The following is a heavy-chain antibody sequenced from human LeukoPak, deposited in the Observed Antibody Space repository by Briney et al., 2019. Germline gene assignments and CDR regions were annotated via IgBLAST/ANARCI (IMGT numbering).Heavy chain of an antibody. V-gene: IGHV3-43*02. Sequence: GGSLRLSCAASGFTFNSYAMSWVRQAPGKGLEWVSLISGDGGSTYYADSVKGRFTISRDNSKNSLYLQMNSLRTEDTALYYCAKDGHWGEPDYWGQGTLVTVSS. D-gene: IGHD3-16*01. CDR2: ISGDGGST. CDR1: GFTFNSYA. CDR3: AKDGHWGEPDY. J-gene: IGHJ4*02.